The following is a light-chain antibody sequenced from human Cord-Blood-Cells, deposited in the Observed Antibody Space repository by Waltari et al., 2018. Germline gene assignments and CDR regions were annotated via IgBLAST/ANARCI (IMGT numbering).Light chain of an antibody. Sequence: DIVMPQSPDYLAVSRRARTTLNCTHRQSVLYRSNNKNDLAGYQHKPGQPPKLLIYWASTRESGVPDRFSGSGSGTDFTLSISSLQAEDVGVYYCQQYYSTPDSFGQGTKLEIK. CDR1: QSVLYRSNNKND. CDR2: WAS. CDR3: QQYYSTPDS. J-gene: IGKJ2*03. V-gene: IGKV4-1*01.